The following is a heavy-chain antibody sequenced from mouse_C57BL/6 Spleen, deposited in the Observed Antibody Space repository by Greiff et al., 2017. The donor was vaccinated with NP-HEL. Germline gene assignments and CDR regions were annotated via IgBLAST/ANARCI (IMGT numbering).Heavy chain of an antibody. CDR1: GYSITSGYY. CDR3: ARGVITTVVAHWYFDV. J-gene: IGHJ1*03. D-gene: IGHD1-1*01. CDR2: ISYDGSN. Sequence: EVQLQESGPGLVKPSQSLSLTCSVTGYSITSGYYWNWIRQFPGNKLEWMGYISYDGSNNYNPSLKNRISITRDTSKNQFFLKLNSVTTEDTATYYCARGVITTVVAHWYFDVWGTGTTVTVSS. V-gene: IGHV3-6*01.